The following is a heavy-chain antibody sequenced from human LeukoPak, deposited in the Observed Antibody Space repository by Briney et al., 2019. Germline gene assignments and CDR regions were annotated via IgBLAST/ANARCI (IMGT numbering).Heavy chain of an antibody. J-gene: IGHJ5*02. CDR1: GFTFNRYW. CDR2: IKQDGSEK. Sequence: GGSLRLSCAASGFTFNRYWMSWVRQAPGKGLEWVANIKQDGSEKYYVDSVKGRFTISRDNAKNSLYLQMNNLRTEDMAVYYCAKSDIIVVSDAKGNWFDPWGQGSLVTVSS. V-gene: IGHV3-7*01. CDR3: AKSDIIVVSDAKGNWFDP. D-gene: IGHD2-2*01.